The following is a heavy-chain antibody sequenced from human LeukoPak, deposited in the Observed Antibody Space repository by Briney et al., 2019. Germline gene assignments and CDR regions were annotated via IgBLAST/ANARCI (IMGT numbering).Heavy chain of an antibody. CDR1: GFTFSSYS. Sequence: GGSLRLSCAASGFTFSSYSMNWVRQAPGKGLEWVSYISSSSSTIYYADSVKGRSTISRDNAKNSLYLQMNSLRDEDTAVYYCARAPQGIAVAGTAYWGQGTLVTVSS. V-gene: IGHV3-48*02. J-gene: IGHJ4*02. D-gene: IGHD6-19*01. CDR2: ISSSSSTI. CDR3: ARAPQGIAVAGTAY.